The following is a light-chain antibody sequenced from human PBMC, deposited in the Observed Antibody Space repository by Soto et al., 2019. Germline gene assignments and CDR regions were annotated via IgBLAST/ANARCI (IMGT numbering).Light chain of an antibody. J-gene: IGLJ2*01. CDR3: SSYSISTAYL. CDR2: EVS. V-gene: IGLV2-14*01. Sequence: QSALPQPASVSGSPGQSITISCTGTSSDVGGYHYVSWYQLLPGKAPKLILFEVSIRPSGVSYRFSGSKSGNTASLTISGLQAEDEADYFCSSYSISTAYLFGTGTKLTVL. CDR1: SSDVGGYHY.